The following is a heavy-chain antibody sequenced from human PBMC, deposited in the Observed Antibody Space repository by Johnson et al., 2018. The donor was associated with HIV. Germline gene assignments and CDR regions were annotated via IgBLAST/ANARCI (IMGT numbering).Heavy chain of an antibody. D-gene: IGHD3-22*01. CDR1: GFTFSGYG. CDR3: ARDGSADNAFDI. Sequence: HVQLVESGGGLVQPGGSLRLSCVASGFTFSGYGMHWVRQAPGKGLEWVAIISYDGSSTDYADSVKGRFTISRYNAKNTLYLQMNSLRAEDTAVYYCARDGSADNAFDIWGQGTMVTVSS. V-gene: IGHV3-30*03. J-gene: IGHJ3*02. CDR2: ISYDGSST.